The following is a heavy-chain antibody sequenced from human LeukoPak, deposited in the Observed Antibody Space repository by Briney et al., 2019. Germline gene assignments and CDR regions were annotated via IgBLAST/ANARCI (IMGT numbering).Heavy chain of an antibody. CDR1: GATFSSYA. CDR2: IIPIFGTA. CDR3: ARNIVATTNYDY. V-gene: IGHV1-69*06. J-gene: IGHJ4*02. D-gene: IGHD5-12*01. Sequence: GASVKVSCKASGATFSSYAISWVRQAPGQGLEWMGGIIPIFGTANYAQKFQGRVTLTWDTSISTAYMELSSLTSEDTAVYYCARNIVATTNYDYWGQGTLVTVSS.